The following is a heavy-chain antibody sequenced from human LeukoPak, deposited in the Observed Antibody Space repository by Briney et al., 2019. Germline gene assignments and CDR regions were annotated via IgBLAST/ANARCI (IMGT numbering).Heavy chain of an antibody. J-gene: IGHJ6*02. D-gene: IGHD4-17*01. CDR3: ARAGDYPGYYYGMDV. Sequence: GGSLRLSCVVSGFSFSSYSMNWVRQAPGKGLEWVSPISSSSSYIYYADSVKGRFTISRDNAKNSLYLQMNSLRAEDTAVYYCARAGDYPGYYYGMDVWGQGTTVTVSS. CDR2: ISSSSSYI. CDR1: GFSFSSYS. V-gene: IGHV3-21*04.